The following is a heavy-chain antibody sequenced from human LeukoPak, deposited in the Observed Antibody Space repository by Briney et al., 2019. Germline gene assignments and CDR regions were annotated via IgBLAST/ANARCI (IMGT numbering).Heavy chain of an antibody. Sequence: GGSLRLSCAASGFTFSSYAMSWVRQAPGKGLEWVSVVSYDGSNKYFADSVKGRFTISRDNSKNTLYLQMNSLRAEDTAVYYCARGWGYTYGYFDYWGQGTLVTVSS. V-gene: IGHV3-30-3*01. CDR3: ARGWGYTYGYFDY. D-gene: IGHD2-8*01. J-gene: IGHJ4*02. CDR2: VSYDGSNK. CDR1: GFTFSSYA.